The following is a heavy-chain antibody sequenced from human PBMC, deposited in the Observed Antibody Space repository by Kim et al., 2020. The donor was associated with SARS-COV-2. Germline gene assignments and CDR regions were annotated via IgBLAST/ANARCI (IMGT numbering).Heavy chain of an antibody. J-gene: IGHJ4*02. V-gene: IGHV3-20*01. Sequence: GGSLRLSCVASGFTFDNYAMNWARQVPGKGLEWVSGINWDGVSTDYVDSVRGRFTISRDNAKNALYLQMNNLRDEDTALYHCAIGYSYGEYWGQGTPVTVSS. D-gene: IGHD5-18*01. CDR1: GFTFDNYA. CDR3: AIGYSYGEY. CDR2: INWDGVST.